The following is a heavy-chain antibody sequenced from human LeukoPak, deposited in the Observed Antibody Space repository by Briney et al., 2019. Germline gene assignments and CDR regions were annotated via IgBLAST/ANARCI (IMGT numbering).Heavy chain of an antibody. D-gene: IGHD4-17*01. V-gene: IGHV4-59*01. CDR1: GDSISSDY. J-gene: IGHJ5*02. CDR2: ILNSGST. Sequence: SETLSLTCTVSGDSISSDYWNWIRQPPGKGLEWIGSILNSGSTNYNPSLRSRVTISVDTSKNEFSLRVKSVTAADTAVYYCARRPSGANWFDPWGQGTLVTVSS. CDR3: ARRPSGANWFDP.